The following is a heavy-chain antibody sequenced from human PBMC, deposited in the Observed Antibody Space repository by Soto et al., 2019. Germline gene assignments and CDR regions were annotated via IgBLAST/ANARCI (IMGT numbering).Heavy chain of an antibody. CDR1: GYTFTGYA. J-gene: IGHJ4*02. V-gene: IGHV1-3*01. Sequence: ASVKVSCKASGYTFTGYAIHWVRQAPGQRLEWMGWINGDTGDTKYAQKFQGRVTITRDTSATTAYMELTSLGSEDTALYHCARGYCSSTSCQYYLDFWGQGTPVNVSS. CDR2: INGDTGDT. D-gene: IGHD2-2*01. CDR3: ARGYCSSTSCQYYLDF.